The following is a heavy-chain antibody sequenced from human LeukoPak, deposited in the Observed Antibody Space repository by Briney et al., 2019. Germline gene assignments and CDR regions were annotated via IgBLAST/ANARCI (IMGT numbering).Heavy chain of an antibody. D-gene: IGHD6-13*01. J-gene: IGHJ4*02. Sequence: GGSLRLSCAASGFTFRRYTLNWVPQAPGKGLEWISYIGSDNTTIDYADSVKGRFTISRDNAKNSLYLQMNSLRAEDTAVYYCARDLVEFRIGAAGTNWGQGTLVTVSS. V-gene: IGHV3-48*04. CDR1: GFTFRRYT. CDR2: IGSDNTTI. CDR3: ARDLVEFRIGAAGTN.